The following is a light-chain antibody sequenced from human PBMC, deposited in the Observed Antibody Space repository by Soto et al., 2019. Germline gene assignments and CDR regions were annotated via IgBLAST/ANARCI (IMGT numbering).Light chain of an antibody. V-gene: IGKV2-28*01. CDR1: QSLLHSNGYNY. J-gene: IGKJ1*01. CDR3: MQALQTPWP. Sequence: DIVMTQSPLSLPVTPGEPASISCRSSQSLLHSNGYNYLDWYLQKPGQSPQLLIHLGSNRASGVTDRFSGSGSGTDFTLKISRVEAEDVGVYYCMQALQTPWPFDQGTNVEIK. CDR2: LGS.